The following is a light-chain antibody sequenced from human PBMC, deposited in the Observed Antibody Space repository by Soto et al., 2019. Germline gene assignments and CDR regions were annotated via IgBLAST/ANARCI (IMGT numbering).Light chain of an antibody. V-gene: IGLV2-14*01. J-gene: IGLJ3*02. CDR3: SSHTSSSTLEV. CDR1: SSDVGGYDY. CDR2: EVS. Sequence: QSVLTQPASVSGSPGQSITISCTGTSSDVGGYDYVSWYQQHPGKAPKLMICEVSNRPSGVSNRFSGSKSGNTASLTISGLQAEDEADYYCSSHTSSSTLEVFGGGTKLTVL.